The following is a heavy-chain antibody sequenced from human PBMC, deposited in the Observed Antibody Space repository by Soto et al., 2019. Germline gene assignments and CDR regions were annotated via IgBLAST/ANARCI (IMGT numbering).Heavy chain of an antibody. Sequence: GGSLRLSCAASGFTFSSYTMSWVRQAPGKGLEWVSTISGSGGSTYYADSVKGRFTISRDNSKNTLYLQMNSLRAEDTAVYYCAKDSGYSSSWYVLSDWFDPWGQGTLVTVS. D-gene: IGHD6-13*01. J-gene: IGHJ5*02. V-gene: IGHV3-23*01. CDR1: GFTFSSYT. CDR3: AKDSGYSSSWYVLSDWFDP. CDR2: ISGSGGST.